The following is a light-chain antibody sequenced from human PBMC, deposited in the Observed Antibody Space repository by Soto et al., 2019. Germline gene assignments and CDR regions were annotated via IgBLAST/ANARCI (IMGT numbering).Light chain of an antibody. CDR3: SSYTSKSSLI. Sequence: QSVLTQPASVSGSPGQSITISCAGTMRDGGAYNLVSWYQQHPGRAPQLIIYEVRNRPSGISFRFSGSKSGNTASLSIPGLQAEDEADYYCSSYTSKSSLIFGGGTKLPVL. CDR1: MRDGGAYNL. CDR2: EVR. V-gene: IGLV2-14*01. J-gene: IGLJ2*01.